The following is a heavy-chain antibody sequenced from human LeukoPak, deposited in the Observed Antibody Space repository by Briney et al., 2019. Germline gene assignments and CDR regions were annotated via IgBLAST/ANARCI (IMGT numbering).Heavy chain of an antibody. D-gene: IGHD3-22*01. Sequence: GGSLRLSCAASGFTFSSYGMSWVRQAPGKGLEWVAVISYDGSNKYYADSVKGRFTISRDNSKNTLYLQMNSLRAEDTAVYYCARAHTQTYYYDSSGQWLDYWGQGTLVTVSS. CDR1: GFTFSSYG. V-gene: IGHV3-30*03. CDR3: ARAHTQTYYYDSSGQWLDY. CDR2: ISYDGSNK. J-gene: IGHJ4*02.